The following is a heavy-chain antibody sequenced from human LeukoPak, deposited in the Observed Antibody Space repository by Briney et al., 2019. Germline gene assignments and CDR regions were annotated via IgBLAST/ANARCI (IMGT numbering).Heavy chain of an antibody. CDR2: ISYSGST. J-gene: IGHJ4*02. Sequence: SESLSLTCTVSGGSISSYYWSWIRQPPGKGLEWIGYISYSGSTSYNPSLRSRVTISADTSKNQFSLKLSSVTAADTAVYYCARHGRDNSGYYEAYYFDYWGPGRLGSVSS. D-gene: IGHD3-22*01. V-gene: IGHV4-59*08. CDR1: GGSISSYY. CDR3: ARHGRDNSGYYEAYYFDY.